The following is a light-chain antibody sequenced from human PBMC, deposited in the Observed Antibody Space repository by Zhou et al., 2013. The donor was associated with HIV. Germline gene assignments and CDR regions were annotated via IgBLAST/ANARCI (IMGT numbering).Light chain of an antibody. J-gene: IGKJ4*01. CDR2: GAA. CDR1: QTVSSN. Sequence: EIVIWQSPATLSLSPGERATVSCRASQTVSSNLAWYQQKPGQVPRLLIYGAATRATGVPGRFSGSGSGTEFTLSISSLQTEDFAVYYCQQRSNWPPTFGGGSTVEI. CDR3: QQRSNWPPT. V-gene: IGKV3-15*01.